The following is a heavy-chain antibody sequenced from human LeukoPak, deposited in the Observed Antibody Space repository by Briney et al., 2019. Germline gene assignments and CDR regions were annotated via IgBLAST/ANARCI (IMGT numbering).Heavy chain of an antibody. V-gene: IGHV3-20*04. J-gene: IGHJ6*03. Sequence: GGSLRLSCAAPGFTFGDYGMSWVRQAPGKGLEWVSAISWDGGGIAYADSVRGRFTISRDNAKNSLYLQMNSLRAEDTAFYYCAKGQNYYYYYMDVWRKGTTVTVSS. CDR3: AKGQNYYYYYMDV. CDR2: ISWDGGGI. CDR1: GFTFGDYG.